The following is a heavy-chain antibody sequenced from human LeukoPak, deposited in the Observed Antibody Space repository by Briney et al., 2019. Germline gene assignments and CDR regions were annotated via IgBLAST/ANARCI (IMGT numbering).Heavy chain of an antibody. CDR3: AKGRYFDWPNWFDP. CDR1: GVTFSSYA. D-gene: IGHD3-9*01. Sequence: GGSLRLSCAASGVTFSSYAMTWVRQSPGKGLEWFSAISGSGGSTYYADSVKGRFTISRDNYKNTLYLQMNSLRAEDTAVYYCAKGRYFDWPNWFDPWGQGTLVTVSS. CDR2: ISGSGGST. V-gene: IGHV3-23*01. J-gene: IGHJ5*02.